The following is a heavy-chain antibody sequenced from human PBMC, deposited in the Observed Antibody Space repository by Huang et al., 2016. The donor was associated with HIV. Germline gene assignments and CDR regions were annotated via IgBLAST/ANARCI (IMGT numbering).Heavy chain of an antibody. CDR1: GFTFSAYW. V-gene: IGHV3-7*01. J-gene: IGHJ4*02. Sequence: EVQLVESGGGLVQPGGSLRLSCAASGFTFSAYWMSWVRQAPGKGMEGVAKIRQDESEKYYVDSVKGRFTISRDNAKNSLYLQMNSLRAEDTAVYYCATGLGSFDYWGQGSLVTVSS. D-gene: IGHD7-27*01. CDR3: ATGLGSFDY. CDR2: IRQDESEK.